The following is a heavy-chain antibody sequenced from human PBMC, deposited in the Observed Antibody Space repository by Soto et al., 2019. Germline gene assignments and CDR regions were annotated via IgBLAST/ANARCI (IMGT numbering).Heavy chain of an antibody. CDR2: IFYTGTT. CDR3: ARLVVVAPVANV. CDR1: VGSINYNSYH. Sequence: PSETLSVPCSLCVGSINYNSYHWGWIRQPPGQGLEWIGSIFYTGTTFYNPSLESRVTMSVDTSKNSLSLHLTSVTAADTAVYFCARLVVVAPVANVWGQGTLVTVSS. V-gene: IGHV4-39*02. J-gene: IGHJ4*02. D-gene: IGHD2-2*01.